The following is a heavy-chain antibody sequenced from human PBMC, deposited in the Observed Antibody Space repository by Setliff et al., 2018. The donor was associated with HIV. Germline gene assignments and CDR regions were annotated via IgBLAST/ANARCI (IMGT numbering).Heavy chain of an antibody. CDR2: ISSSGAHI. Sequence: GGSLRLSCAASEFTFSSYSMNWVRQAPGKGLEWVASISSSGAHIFYADSLKGRFTISRDNGKNSLYLQMTSLRAEDTAVYYCARGSTGGHYYGMDVWGQGTTVTVSS. CDR1: EFTFSSYS. CDR3: ARGSTGGHYYGMDV. V-gene: IGHV3-21*04. J-gene: IGHJ6*02.